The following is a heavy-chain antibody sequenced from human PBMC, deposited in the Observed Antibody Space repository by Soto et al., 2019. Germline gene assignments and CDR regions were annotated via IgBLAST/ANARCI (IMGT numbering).Heavy chain of an antibody. J-gene: IGHJ4*02. CDR2: ISGSGGST. D-gene: IGHD3-10*01. Sequence: SGFTFSSYAMGWVRQAPGKGLEWVSAISGSGGSTYYADSVKGRFTISRDNSKNTLYLQMDSLTTEDTAVYYCSKSFGSGTYYLPSHYWGQGTLVTVSS. CDR1: GFTFSSYA. V-gene: IGHV3-23*01. CDR3: SKSFGSGTYYLPSHY.